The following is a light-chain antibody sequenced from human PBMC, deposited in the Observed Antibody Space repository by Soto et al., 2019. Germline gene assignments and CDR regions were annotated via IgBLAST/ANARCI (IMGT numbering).Light chain of an antibody. CDR2: DTS. CDR3: QQDGGAPRT. Sequence: EIVLTQSPGTLSLSPGERATLSCRASQTVTNNYLAWYQQKPGQAPRLLIYDTSSRATGIPDTFSGSGSGTDFTLTISRLEPEDSAMYYCQQDGGAPRTFGQGTKVEIK. V-gene: IGKV3-20*01. CDR1: QTVTNNY. J-gene: IGKJ1*01.